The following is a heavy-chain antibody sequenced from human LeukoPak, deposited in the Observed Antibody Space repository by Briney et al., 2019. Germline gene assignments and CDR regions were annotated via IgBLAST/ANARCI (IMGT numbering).Heavy chain of an antibody. CDR3: ARELGYCSGGSCYTRNHWFDP. Sequence: SETLSLTCTVSGGSISSYYWSWIRQPPGKGLEWIGYIYHSGSTNYNPSLKSRVTISVDTSKNQFSLKLSSVTAADTAVYYCARELGYCSGGSCYTRNHWFDPWGQGTLVTVSS. V-gene: IGHV4-59*12. J-gene: IGHJ5*02. CDR2: IYHSGST. CDR1: GGSISSYY. D-gene: IGHD2-15*01.